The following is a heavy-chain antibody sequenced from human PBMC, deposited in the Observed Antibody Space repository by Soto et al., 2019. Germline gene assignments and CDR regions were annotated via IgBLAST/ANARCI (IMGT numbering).Heavy chain of an antibody. Sequence: GGSLRLSCAASGFTFSNYAMIWVRQAPGKGLEWVSGIRGTGGSAYYVDSVKGRFTISRDNSRNTLYLQMNSLRAEDTAIYYCAKDSDFWSGYYSAFDYWGQGTLVTVSS. J-gene: IGHJ4*02. CDR2: IRGTGGSA. V-gene: IGHV3-23*01. D-gene: IGHD3-3*01. CDR1: GFTFSNYA. CDR3: AKDSDFWSGYYSAFDY.